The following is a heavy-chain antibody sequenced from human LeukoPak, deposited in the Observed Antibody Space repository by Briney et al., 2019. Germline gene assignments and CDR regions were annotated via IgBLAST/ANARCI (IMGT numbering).Heavy chain of an antibody. D-gene: IGHD3-3*01. CDR2: VNPNSGNT. CDR3: ARGFKTYYDFWSGLVWIDP. Sequence: ASVKVSCKASGYTFTSYDINWARQATGQGLEWMGWVNPNSGNTGYAQKFQGRVTMTRNTSISTAYMELSSLRSEDTAVYYCARGFKTYYDFWSGLVWIDPWGQGTLVTVSS. V-gene: IGHV1-8*01. CDR1: GYTFTSYD. J-gene: IGHJ5*02.